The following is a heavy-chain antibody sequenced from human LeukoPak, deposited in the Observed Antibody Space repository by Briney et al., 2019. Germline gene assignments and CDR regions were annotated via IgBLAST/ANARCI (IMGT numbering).Heavy chain of an antibody. D-gene: IGHD6-19*01. V-gene: IGHV3-30*09. J-gene: IGHJ4*02. CDR2: ISTDGNYK. CDR3: AKTTAGYSSGRYPGWPIDY. Sequence: ETSLRLSCAASGFTFSNYAIYWVRQAPGKGLEWVSVISTDGNYKYYADSVEGRFAVSRDNSKNTVFLQMDSLRAEDTAVYYCAKTTAGYSSGRYPGWPIDYWGQGTLVTVSS. CDR1: GFTFSNYA.